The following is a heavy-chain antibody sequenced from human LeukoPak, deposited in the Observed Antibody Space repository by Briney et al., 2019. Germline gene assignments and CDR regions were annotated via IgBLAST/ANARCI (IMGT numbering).Heavy chain of an antibody. J-gene: IGHJ4*02. CDR1: GFTFSNAW. V-gene: IGHV3-15*01. CDR3: TTVMVYYDSSGSERYFDY. D-gene: IGHD3-22*01. CDR2: IKSKTDGGTT. Sequence: GGSLRLSCAASGFTFSNAWMSWVRQAPGKGLEWVGRIKSKTDGGTTDYAAPVKGRFTISRDDSKNTLYLQMSSLKTEDTAVYYCTTVMVYYDSSGSERYFDYWGQGTLVTVSS.